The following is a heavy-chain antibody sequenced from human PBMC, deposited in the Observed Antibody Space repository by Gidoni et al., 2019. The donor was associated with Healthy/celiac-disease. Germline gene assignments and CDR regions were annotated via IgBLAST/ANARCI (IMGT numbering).Heavy chain of an antibody. D-gene: IGHD2-15*01. Sequence: EVQLVESGGGLVKPGGSLRLSCAASGFTFSSYSMNWVRQAPGKGLEWVSSISSSSSYIYYADSVKGRFTISRDNAKNSLYLQMNSLRAEDTAVYYCARDGPRNCSGGSCYSFDYWGQGTLVTVSS. CDR1: GFTFSSYS. CDR2: ISSSSSYI. V-gene: IGHV3-21*01. J-gene: IGHJ4*02. CDR3: ARDGPRNCSGGSCYSFDY.